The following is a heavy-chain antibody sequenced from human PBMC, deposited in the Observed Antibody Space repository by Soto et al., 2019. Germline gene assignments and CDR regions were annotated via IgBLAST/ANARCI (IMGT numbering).Heavy chain of an antibody. D-gene: IGHD3-22*01. V-gene: IGHV4-4*07. J-gene: IGHJ3*02. Sequence: TVSGGSISSYYWSWIRQPAGKGLEWIGRIYTSGSTNYNPSLKSRVTMSVDTSKNQFSLKLSSVTAADTAVYYCARVQYYDSSGYHDAFDIWGQGTMVTVSS. CDR3: ARVQYYDSSGYHDAFDI. CDR2: IYTSGST. CDR1: GGSISSYY.